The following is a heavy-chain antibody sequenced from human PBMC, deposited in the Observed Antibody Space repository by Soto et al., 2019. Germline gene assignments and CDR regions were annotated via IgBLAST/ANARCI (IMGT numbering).Heavy chain of an antibody. J-gene: IGHJ4*02. D-gene: IGHD3-22*01. Sequence: QVQLVQSGAEVKKPGSSVKVSCKASGGTFSSYTISWVRQAPGPGLEWMGRIIPILGIANYAQKFQGRVTITADKSTSTAYMELSSLRSEDTAVYYCARGNSSGYPSDYWGQGTLVTVSS. V-gene: IGHV1-69*02. CDR1: GGTFSSYT. CDR3: ARGNSSGYPSDY. CDR2: IIPILGIA.